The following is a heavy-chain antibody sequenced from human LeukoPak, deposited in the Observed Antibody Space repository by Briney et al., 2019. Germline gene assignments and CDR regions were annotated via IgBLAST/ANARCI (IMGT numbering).Heavy chain of an antibody. CDR2: ISGDGGST. CDR3: AKVGYCSGGSCYPVAFDI. J-gene: IGHJ3*02. Sequence: PGGSLRLSCAASGFTFDDYAMHWVRQAPGKGLEWVSLISGDGGSTYYADSVKGRFTISRDNSKNSLYLQMNSLRTKDTALYYCAKVGYCSGGSCYPVAFDIWGQGTMVTVSS. D-gene: IGHD2-15*01. CDR1: GFTFDDYA. V-gene: IGHV3-43*02.